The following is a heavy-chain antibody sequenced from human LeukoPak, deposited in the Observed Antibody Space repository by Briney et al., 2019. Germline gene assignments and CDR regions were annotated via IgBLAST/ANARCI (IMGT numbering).Heavy chain of an antibody. CDR2: IYYSGST. CDR3: ARYFSAYSSGWYGEHDYGMDV. D-gene: IGHD6-19*01. CDR1: GGSISSGGYY. V-gene: IGHV4-31*03. J-gene: IGHJ6*02. Sequence: PSEALSLTCTVSGGSISSGGYYWSWIRQHPGKGLEWIEYIYYSGSTYYNPSLKSRVTISVDTSKNQFSLKLSSVTAADTAVYYCARYFSAYSSGWYGEHDYGMDVWGQGTTVTVSS.